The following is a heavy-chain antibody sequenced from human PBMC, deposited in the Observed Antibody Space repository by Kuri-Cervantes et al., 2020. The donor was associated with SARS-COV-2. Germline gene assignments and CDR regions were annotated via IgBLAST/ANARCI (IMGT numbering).Heavy chain of an antibody. D-gene: IGHD1-14*01. CDR1: GGSISSGGYY. CDR2: IYYSGST. Sequence: SETLSLTCTVSGGSISSGGYYWSWIRQHPGKGLEWIGYIYYSGSTYYNPSLKSRVTISVDTSKNQFSLKLSSVTAADTAVYYCAGRSNRGPHFDYWGQGTLVTVSS. CDR3: AGRSNRGPHFDY. J-gene: IGHJ4*02. V-gene: IGHV4-31*03.